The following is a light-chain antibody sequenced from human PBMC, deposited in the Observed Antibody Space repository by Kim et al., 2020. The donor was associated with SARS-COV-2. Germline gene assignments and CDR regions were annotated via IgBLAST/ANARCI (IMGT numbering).Light chain of an antibody. Sequence: STLSATVGDRVTITCRDSQSISSWLAWYQQKPGKAPKLLIYDASSLESGVPSRFSGSGSGTEFTLTISSLQPDDFATYYCQHELTFGGGTKVDIK. J-gene: IGKJ4*01. CDR2: DAS. CDR1: QSISSW. CDR3: QHELT. V-gene: IGKV1-5*01.